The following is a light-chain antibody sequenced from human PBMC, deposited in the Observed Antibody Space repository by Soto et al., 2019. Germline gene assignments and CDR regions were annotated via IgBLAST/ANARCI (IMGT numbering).Light chain of an antibody. Sequence: QSVLTQPASVSGSPGQSITISCTGTSSDIGSYDYVSWYQQHPGKAPKLMIYEVTYRPLGVSDRFSGSKSGNTASLTISGLQAEDEADYYCNSYSTSSVLFGGGTKLTV. CDR3: NSYSTSSVL. CDR2: EVT. V-gene: IGLV2-14*01. CDR1: SSDIGSYDY. J-gene: IGLJ3*02.